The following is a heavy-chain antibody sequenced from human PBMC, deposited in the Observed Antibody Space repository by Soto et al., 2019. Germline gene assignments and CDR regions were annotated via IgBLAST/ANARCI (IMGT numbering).Heavy chain of an antibody. D-gene: IGHD3-22*01. CDR1: GYTFTSYY. CDR2: INPSGGST. V-gene: IGHV1-46*01. J-gene: IGHJ4*02. Sequence: QVQLVQSGAEVKKPGASVKVSCKASGYTFTSYYMHWVRQAPGQGLEWMGIINPSGGSTSYAQKFQSRVTMTRDTSTSTVYMELSSLRSEDTAVYYCARDTLPKGDSSGYYYPDDYWGQGTLVTVSS. CDR3: ARDTLPKGDSSGYYYPDDY.